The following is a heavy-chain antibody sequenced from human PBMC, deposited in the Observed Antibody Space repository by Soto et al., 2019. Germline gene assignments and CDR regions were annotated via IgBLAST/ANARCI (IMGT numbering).Heavy chain of an antibody. J-gene: IGHJ6*02. Sequence: SETLSLTCSIYGGSFSGYNWSWIRHPPGKGLEWIGEINHSGNNNYKPSLKSRVTISLDTANNQFSLKLNSVTAADTAVYYCASSGPAVLNGSYYTDMDGWGQGTTVT. CDR2: INHSGNN. V-gene: IGHV4-34*01. D-gene: IGHD2-2*01. CDR1: GGSFSGYN. CDR3: ASSGPAVLNGSYYTDMDG.